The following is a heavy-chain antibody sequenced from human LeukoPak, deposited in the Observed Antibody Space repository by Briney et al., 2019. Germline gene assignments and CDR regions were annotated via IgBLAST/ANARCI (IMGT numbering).Heavy chain of an antibody. CDR2: LTPMFGTA. V-gene: IGHV1-69*13. CDR3: ARSYSSSWYPRGDYYFDY. D-gene: IGHD6-13*01. Sequence: SVTVSCKASGGTFSSYAISWVRQAPGQGLEWMGGLTPMFGTANYAQKFQGRVTTTADESTSTTYMELSSLRSEDTAVYYCARSYSSSWYPRGDYYFDYWGQGSLVTVSS. CDR1: GGTFSSYA. J-gene: IGHJ4*02.